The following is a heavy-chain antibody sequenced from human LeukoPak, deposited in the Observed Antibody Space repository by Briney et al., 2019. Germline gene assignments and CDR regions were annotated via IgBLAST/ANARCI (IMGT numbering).Heavy chain of an antibody. CDR2: ISSSGSTI. J-gene: IGHJ3*02. D-gene: IGHD3-16*02. V-gene: IGHV3-11*01. Sequence: SGGSLRLSCAASGFTFSDYYMSWIRQAPGKGLEWVSYISSSGSTIYYADSVKGRFTISRDNAKNSLYLQMNSLRAEDTAVYYCARDRIHRWGSYRPDAFDIWGQGTMVTVSS. CDR1: GFTFSDYY. CDR3: ARDRIHRWGSYRPDAFDI.